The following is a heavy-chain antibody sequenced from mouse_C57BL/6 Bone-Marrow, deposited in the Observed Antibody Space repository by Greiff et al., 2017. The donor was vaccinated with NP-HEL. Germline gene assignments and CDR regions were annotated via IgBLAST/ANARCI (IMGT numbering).Heavy chain of an antibody. CDR1: GFTFTDYY. V-gene: IGHV7-3*01. CDR2: IRNKANGYTT. D-gene: IGHD2-5*01. J-gene: IGHJ3*01. Sequence: EVKLQESGGGLVQPGGSLSLSCAASGFTFTDYYMSWVRQPPGKALEWLGFIRNKANGYTTEYSASVKGRFTISRDNSQSILYLQMNALRAEDSATYYCASEAPYSNSFAYWGQGTLVTVSA. CDR3: ASEAPYSNSFAY.